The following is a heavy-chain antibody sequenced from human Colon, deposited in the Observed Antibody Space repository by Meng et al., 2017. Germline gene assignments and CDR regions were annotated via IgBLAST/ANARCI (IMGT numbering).Heavy chain of an antibody. J-gene: IGHJ4*02. CDR1: GFSVSSNY. V-gene: IGHV3-66*02. D-gene: IGHD2-21*02. Sequence: GGSLRLSCAASGFSVSSNYMTWVRQAPGKGREWVSLIYSGGSTDYADSVKGRFTISRDNSKNTLYLQMNSLRPEDTAVYYCAGVVTAIFYWGQGTLVTVSS. CDR3: AGVVTAIFY. CDR2: IYSGGST.